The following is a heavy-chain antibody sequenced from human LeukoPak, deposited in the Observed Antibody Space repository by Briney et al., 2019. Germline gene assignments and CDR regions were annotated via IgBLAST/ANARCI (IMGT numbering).Heavy chain of an antibody. J-gene: IGHJ3*02. CDR1: GFTFSNYG. Sequence: GGSLRLSCAASGFTFSNYGMHWVRQAPGKGLEWVALISNDGSNKYYEDSVKGRSTISRDNSKNTLYLQMNSLRAEDTAVYYCAKDYAVGADHPDAFDIWGQGTMVTVSS. CDR3: AKDYAVGADHPDAFDI. CDR2: ISNDGSNK. V-gene: IGHV3-30*18. D-gene: IGHD1-26*01.